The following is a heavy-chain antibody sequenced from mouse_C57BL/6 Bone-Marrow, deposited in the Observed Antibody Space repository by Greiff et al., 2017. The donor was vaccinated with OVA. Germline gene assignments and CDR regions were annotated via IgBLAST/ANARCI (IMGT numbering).Heavy chain of an antibody. J-gene: IGHJ1*03. CDR1: GYTFTDYN. V-gene: IGHV1-18*01. Sequence: VQLQQSGPELVKPGASVKISCKASGYTFTDYNMDWVKQSPGKSLEWIGDINPNNGGTIYNQKFKGKATLTVDKSSSTAYMQLRSLTSEDTAVXYWADQRYSSCYGDVYWYFDVWGTGTTVTVSS. D-gene: IGHD1-1*01. CDR3: ADQRYSSCYGDVYWYFDV. CDR2: INPNNGGT.